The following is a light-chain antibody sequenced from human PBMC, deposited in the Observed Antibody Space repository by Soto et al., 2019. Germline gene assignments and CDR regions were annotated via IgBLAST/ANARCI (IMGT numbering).Light chain of an antibody. CDR1: SSDVGGYNY. CDR2: DVS. J-gene: IGLJ1*01. CDR3: CSYAGSYIPYL. V-gene: IGLV2-11*01. Sequence: QSVLTQPRSVSGSPGQSVTISCTGTSSDVGGYNYVSWYQQHPGKAPKLMIYDVSKRPSGVPDRFSGSKSGNTASLTISGLQAEDEADYYCCSYAGSYIPYLFATGPKVTVL.